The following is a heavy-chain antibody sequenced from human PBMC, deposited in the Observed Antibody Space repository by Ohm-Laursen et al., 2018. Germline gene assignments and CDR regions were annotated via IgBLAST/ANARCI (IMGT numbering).Heavy chain of an antibody. D-gene: IGHD6-25*01. J-gene: IGHJ4*02. CDR3: ARGDRLGGQGY. Sequence: SLRLSCAAPGFTFSSYSMNWVRQAPGKGLEWVSYISSSGSTIYYADSVKGRFTISRDNAKNSLYLQMNSLRAEDTAVYYCARGDRLGGQGYWGQGSPVTVSS. CDR2: ISSSGSTI. V-gene: IGHV3-48*04. CDR1: GFTFSSYS.